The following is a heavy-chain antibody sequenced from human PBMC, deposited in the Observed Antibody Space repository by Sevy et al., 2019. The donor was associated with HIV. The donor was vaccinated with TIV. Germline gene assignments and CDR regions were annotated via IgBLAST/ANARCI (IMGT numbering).Heavy chain of an antibody. CDR3: ARDNGDYFLSTSVFDY. V-gene: IGHV3-48*01. CDR1: GFTFSSYA. J-gene: IGHJ4*02. D-gene: IGHD4-17*01. Sequence: GGSLRLSCAASGFTFSSYAMSWVRQAPGKGLEWVSYISSGFSTIHYADSVKGWFTISRDNAKNSLYLQMNRLRAEDTAVYYCARDNGDYFLSTSVFDYWGQGTLVTVSS. CDR2: ISSGFSTI.